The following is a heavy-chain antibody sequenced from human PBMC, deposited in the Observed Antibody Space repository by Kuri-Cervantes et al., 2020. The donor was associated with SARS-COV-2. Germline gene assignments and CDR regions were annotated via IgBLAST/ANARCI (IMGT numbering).Heavy chain of an antibody. J-gene: IGHJ4*02. CDR1: GFTFSSYG. CDR3: ARGPSYNWNDAFDY. Sequence: LSLTCAASGFTFSSYGMHWVRQAPGKGLEWVAVIWYDGSNKYYADSVKGRFTISRDNSENTLYLQMNSLRAEDTAVYYCARGPSYNWNDAFDYWGQGTLVTVSS. V-gene: IGHV3-33*01. CDR2: IWYDGSNK. D-gene: IGHD1-1*01.